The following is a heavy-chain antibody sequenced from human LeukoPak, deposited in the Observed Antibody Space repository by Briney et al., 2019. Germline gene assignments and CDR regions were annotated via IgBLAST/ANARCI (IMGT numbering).Heavy chain of an antibody. CDR2: IDTAGNT. CDR3: ARAKMPGIQAAGRVNYFDS. V-gene: IGHV3-13*01. J-gene: IGHJ4*02. D-gene: IGHD6-13*01. CDR1: EFTFSSYD. Sequence: GGSLRLSCAASEFTFSSYDMHWVRQVTGKGLEWVSTIDTAGNTWYPDSVKGRFTIPRENAKNSLNLQMNSLRVGDTAVYYCARAKMPGIQAAGRVNYFDSWGQGTLVTVSS.